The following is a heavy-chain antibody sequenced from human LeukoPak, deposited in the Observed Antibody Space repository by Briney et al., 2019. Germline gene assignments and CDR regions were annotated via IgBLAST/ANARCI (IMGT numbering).Heavy chain of an antibody. CDR2: ISGSGSNT. D-gene: IGHD1-26*01. CDR3: AKRVGTTRVFDY. CDR1: GFTFSNYA. V-gene: IGHV3-23*01. Sequence: PGWSLRLSCAASGFTFSNYAMSWVRQAPGKGLEWVSAISGSGSNTYYVDSVKGRFAISRDNSKNTLYLQMNSLRAEDAAVYFCAKRVGTTRVFDYWGQGTLVTVSS. J-gene: IGHJ4*02.